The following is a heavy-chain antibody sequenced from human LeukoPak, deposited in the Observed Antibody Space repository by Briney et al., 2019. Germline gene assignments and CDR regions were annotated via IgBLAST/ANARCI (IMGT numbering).Heavy chain of an antibody. J-gene: IGHJ6*03. D-gene: IGHD6-13*01. Sequence: SETLSLTCAVYGGSFSGYYWSWIRQPPGKGLEWIGEINHSGSTNYNPSLKSRVTISVDTSKNQFSLKLSSVTAADTAVYYCARHGGRIAAAEIYYYYYYMDVWGKGTTVTISS. V-gene: IGHV4-34*01. CDR2: INHSGST. CDR3: ARHGGRIAAAEIYYYYYYMDV. CDR1: GGSFSGYY.